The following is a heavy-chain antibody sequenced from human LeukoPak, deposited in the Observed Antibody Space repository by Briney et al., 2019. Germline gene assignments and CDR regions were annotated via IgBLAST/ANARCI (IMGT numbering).Heavy chain of an antibody. CDR1: RYIFNTYY. CDR3: ASGGKYRGGAFDI. D-gene: IGHD1-26*01. J-gene: IGHJ3*02. V-gene: IGHV1-46*02. CDR2: INPTSGRT. Sequence: GASVKVSCKASRYIFNTYYVHWVRQAPGQGVQWMGIINPTSGRTSYAQIFQGRVTLTRDMSTSTLYMDLSSLKSEDTAMYYCASGGKYRGGAFDIWAQGTMVIVS.